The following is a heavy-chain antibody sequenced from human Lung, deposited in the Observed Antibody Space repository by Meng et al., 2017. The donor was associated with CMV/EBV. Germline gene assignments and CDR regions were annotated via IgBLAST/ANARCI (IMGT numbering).Heavy chain of an antibody. Sequence: SXXVSXXASGYTFTGYNIHWVRQAPGQGLEWMGWINPHSGDTKYAQKFQGRVTLTTDTSINTAYMEVSRLKSDDTAVFFCARLFHTSLGTNYYYGMDVWXLGTTVTVSS. CDR2: INPHSGDT. CDR1: GYTFTGYN. D-gene: IGHD3-10*01. CDR3: ARLFHTSLGTNYYYGMDV. J-gene: IGHJ6*02. V-gene: IGHV1-2*02.